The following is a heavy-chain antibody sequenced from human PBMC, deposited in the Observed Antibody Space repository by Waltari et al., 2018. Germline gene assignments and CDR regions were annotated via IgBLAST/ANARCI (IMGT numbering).Heavy chain of an antibody. D-gene: IGHD3-3*01. CDR3: ARDLRFLEWLPLYYYYGMDV. CDR2: MNPNSGNT. V-gene: IGHV1-8*02. Sequence: QVQLVQSGAEVKKPGASVKVSCKASGYTFTSYDINWVRQATGQGLEWMGWMNPNSGNTGYAQKFQGRVTMTRNTSISTAYMELSSLRSEDTAVYYCARDLRFLEWLPLYYYYGMDVWGQGTTVTVSS. CDR1: GYTFTSYD. J-gene: IGHJ6*02.